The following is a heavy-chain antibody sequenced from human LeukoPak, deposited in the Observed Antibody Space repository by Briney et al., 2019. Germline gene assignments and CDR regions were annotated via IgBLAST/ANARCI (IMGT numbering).Heavy chain of an antibody. CDR2: ISSTSAYI. J-gene: IGHJ4*02. D-gene: IGHD3-3*01. Sequence: GGSLRLSCADYGFSFSSYTFNWVRQAPGKGLEWVSSISSTSAYIYYADSMKGRFTISRDNAKKSLYLQMNSLRAEDTAVYYCARVSTIFGVIQLDYWGQGTLVTVSS. CDR3: ARVSTIFGVIQLDY. V-gene: IGHV3-21*01. CDR1: GFSFSSYT.